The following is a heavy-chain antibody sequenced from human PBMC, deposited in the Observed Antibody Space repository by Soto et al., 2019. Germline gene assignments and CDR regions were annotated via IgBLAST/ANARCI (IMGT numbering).Heavy chain of an antibody. CDR3: ARGNYDILTGRDAFDI. Sequence: SETLSLTCTVSGGSISSYYWSWIRQPPGKGLEWIGYIYYSGSTNYNPSLKSRVTISVDTSKNQFSLKLSSVTAADTAVYYCARGNYDILTGRDAFDIWGQGTMVTVSS. V-gene: IGHV4-59*01. J-gene: IGHJ3*02. CDR2: IYYSGST. D-gene: IGHD3-9*01. CDR1: GGSISSYY.